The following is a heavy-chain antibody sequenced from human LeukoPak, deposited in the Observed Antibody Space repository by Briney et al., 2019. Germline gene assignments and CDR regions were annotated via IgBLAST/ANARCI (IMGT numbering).Heavy chain of an antibody. CDR3: AKDIDSSGAYYFDS. CDR2: ISYDGSNK. Sequence: AGGSLRLSCAASGFPFSSYGMDWVRQAPGKGLEWVAVISYDGSNKQYADSVKGRFTISRDNSKNTLSLQMNSLRAEDTAVYYCAKDIDSSGAYYFDSWGQGTLVTVSS. CDR1: GFPFSSYG. D-gene: IGHD3-22*01. V-gene: IGHV3-30*18. J-gene: IGHJ4*02.